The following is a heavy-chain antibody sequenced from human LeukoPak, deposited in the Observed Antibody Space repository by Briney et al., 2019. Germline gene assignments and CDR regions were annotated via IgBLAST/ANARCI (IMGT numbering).Heavy chain of an antibody. CDR2: MNPNSGNT. D-gene: IGHD6-13*01. V-gene: IGHV1-8*01. J-gene: IGHJ5*02. Sequence: PGASVKVSCKASGYTFTSYDINWVRQAPGQGLEWMGWMNPNSGNTGYAQKFQGRVTMTRNTSISTAYMELSSLRSEDTAVYYCARGHSSTKLNWFDPWGQGTLVTVSS. CDR3: ARGHSSTKLNWFDP. CDR1: GYTFTSYD.